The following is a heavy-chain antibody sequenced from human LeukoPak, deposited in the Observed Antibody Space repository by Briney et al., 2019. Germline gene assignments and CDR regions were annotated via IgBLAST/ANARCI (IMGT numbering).Heavy chain of an antibody. CDR2: IYYSGST. CDR3: ARDGGVYYFDY. J-gene: IGHJ4*02. D-gene: IGHD6-13*01. Sequence: SETLSLTCTVSGGSISSYYWSWIRQPPGKGLEWIGYIYYSGSTNYNPSLKSRVTISVDTSKNQFSLKLSSVTAADTAVYYCARDGGVYYFDYGGQGTLVTVSS. CDR1: GGSISSYY. V-gene: IGHV4-59*01.